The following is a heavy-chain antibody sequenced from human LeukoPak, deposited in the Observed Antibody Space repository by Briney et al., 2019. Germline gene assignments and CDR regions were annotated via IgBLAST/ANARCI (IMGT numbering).Heavy chain of an antibody. CDR3: AKDRGTTVTKYYFDY. V-gene: IGHV3-30*02. D-gene: IGHD4-17*01. CDR2: IWYGGSNK. Sequence: PGGSLRLSCAASGFTFSSYGMHWVRQAPGKELEWVAVIWYGGSNKYYADSVKGRFTISRDNSKNTLYLQMNSLRAEDTAVYYCAKDRGTTVTKYYFDYWGQGTLVTVSS. CDR1: GFTFSSYG. J-gene: IGHJ4*02.